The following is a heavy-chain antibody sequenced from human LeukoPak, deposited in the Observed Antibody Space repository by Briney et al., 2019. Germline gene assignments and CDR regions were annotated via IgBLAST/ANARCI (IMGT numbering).Heavy chain of an antibody. CDR3: AKYFSGSFDY. CDR2: ISSDGSLK. D-gene: IGHD2-15*01. CDR1: GFTFSSYN. V-gene: IGHV3-30*18. J-gene: IGHJ4*02. Sequence: GGSLRLSCAASGFTFSSYNIHWVRQAPGKGLEWVTVISSDGSLKYYADSVKGRFIISRDNSKNTVYLQMNSLRAEDTAVYYCAKYFSGSFDYWGQGTLVTVSS.